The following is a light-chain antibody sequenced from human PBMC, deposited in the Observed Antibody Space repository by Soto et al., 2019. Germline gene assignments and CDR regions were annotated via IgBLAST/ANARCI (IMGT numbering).Light chain of an antibody. CDR3: QQYGSSPLIP. V-gene: IGKV3-20*01. J-gene: IGKJ5*01. Sequence: EIVLTQSPGTLSLSPGERATLSCRASQRLSASDIAWYQQKPGQAPKFLIYGVSSRATGIPDRFSGSGSGTDFTLTISRLEPEDFAVYHCQQYGSSPLIPFGQGTRLEIK. CDR1: QRLSASD. CDR2: GVS.